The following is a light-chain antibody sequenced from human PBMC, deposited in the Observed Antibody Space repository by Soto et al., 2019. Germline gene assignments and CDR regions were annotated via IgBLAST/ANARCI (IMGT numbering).Light chain of an antibody. V-gene: IGKV3-11*01. CDR1: QSVSSY. J-gene: IGKJ2*01. CDR2: DAS. CDR3: QQRSGT. Sequence: EIVLTQSPATLSLSPGERATLSGRASQSVSSYLAWYQQKPGQAPRLLIYDASNRATGIPARFSGSGSGTDFTITISSLDPEDFAVYYCQQRSGTFGQGTKLEIK.